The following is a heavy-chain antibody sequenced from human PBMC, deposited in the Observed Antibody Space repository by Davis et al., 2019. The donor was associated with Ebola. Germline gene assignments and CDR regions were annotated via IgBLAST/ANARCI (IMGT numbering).Heavy chain of an antibody. CDR2: ISYDGNEK. CDR3: AASVAATGVYYYYMDV. J-gene: IGHJ6*03. D-gene: IGHD7-27*01. CDR1: GFTFSSYS. Sequence: PGGSLRLSCAASGFTFSSYSMNWVRQAPGKGLEWVAVISYDGNEKYYADSVNGRFTISRDTSKNTLFLQNNSLRAEDTAVYYCAASVAATGVYYYYMDVWGKGTAVSVSS. V-gene: IGHV3-30*03.